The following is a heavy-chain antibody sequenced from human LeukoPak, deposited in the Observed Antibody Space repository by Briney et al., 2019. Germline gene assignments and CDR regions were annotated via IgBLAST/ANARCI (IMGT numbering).Heavy chain of an antibody. CDR2: INHSGST. CDR3: ARGKLRFPFMDV. CDR1: GGSFSGYY. Sequence: SETLSLTCAVYGGSFSGYYWSWIPQPPGKGLEWIVEINHSGSTNYNPSLKSRVTISVDTSKNQFSLKLSSVTAADRAVYYCARGKLRFPFMDVWGKGTTVTVSS. V-gene: IGHV4-34*01. D-gene: IGHD3-3*01. J-gene: IGHJ6*03.